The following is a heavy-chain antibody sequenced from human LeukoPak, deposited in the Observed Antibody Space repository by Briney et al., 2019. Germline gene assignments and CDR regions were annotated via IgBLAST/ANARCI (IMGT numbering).Heavy chain of an antibody. CDR2: ISGSGGST. J-gene: IGHJ4*02. CDR1: GFTFSSYA. Sequence: GGSLRLSCAASGFTFSSYAMSWVRQAPGKGLEWVSAISGSGGSTYYADSVKGRFTISRDNSKNTLYLQMNSLRAEDTAVYYCAKDSITMVRGVTRPNFDYWGQGTLVTVSS. V-gene: IGHV3-23*01. D-gene: IGHD3-10*01. CDR3: AKDSITMVRGVTRPNFDY.